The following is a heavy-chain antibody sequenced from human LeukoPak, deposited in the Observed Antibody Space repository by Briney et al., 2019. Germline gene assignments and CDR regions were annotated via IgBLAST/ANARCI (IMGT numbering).Heavy chain of an antibody. CDR1: GGSISSYY. CDR2: IYYSGST. D-gene: IGHD3-16*01. Sequence: PSETLSLTCTVSGGSISSYYWSWIRQPPGKGLEWIGYIYYSGSTNYNPSLKSRVTISVDTSKNQFSLKLCSVTAADTAVYYCARHRPDYIPSGFDYWGQGTLVTVSS. CDR3: ARHRPDYIPSGFDY. J-gene: IGHJ4*02. V-gene: IGHV4-59*08.